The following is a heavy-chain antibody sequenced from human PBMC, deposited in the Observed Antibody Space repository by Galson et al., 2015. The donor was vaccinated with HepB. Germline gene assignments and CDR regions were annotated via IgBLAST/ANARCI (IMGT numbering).Heavy chain of an antibody. J-gene: IGHJ4*02. CDR3: ARAPPYDCSSTSCYKTTGDY. Sequence: SVKVSCKASGYTFTSYDINWVRQATGQGLEWMGWMNPNGGNTGYAQKFQGRVTMTRNTSISTAYMELSSLRSEDTAVYYCARAPPYDCSSTSCYKTTGDYWGQGTLVTVSS. CDR1: GYTFTSYD. CDR2: MNPNGGNT. V-gene: IGHV1-8*01. D-gene: IGHD2-2*01.